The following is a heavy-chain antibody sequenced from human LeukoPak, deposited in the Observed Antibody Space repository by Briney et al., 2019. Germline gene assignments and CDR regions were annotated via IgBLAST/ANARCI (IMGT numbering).Heavy chain of an antibody. CDR3: AKDPSYDSSGPIFDY. J-gene: IGHJ4*02. Sequence: PGGSLRLSCAASGFTFSSYAVSWVRQAPGKGLEWVSAISGSGGSTYYADSVKGRFTISRDNSKNTLYLQMNSLRAEDTAVYYCAKDPSYDSSGPIFDYWGQGTLVTVSS. V-gene: IGHV3-23*01. CDR1: GFTFSSYA. CDR2: ISGSGGST. D-gene: IGHD3-22*01.